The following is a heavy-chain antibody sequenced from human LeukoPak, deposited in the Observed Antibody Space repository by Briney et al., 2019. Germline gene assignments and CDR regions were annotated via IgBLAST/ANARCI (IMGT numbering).Heavy chain of an antibody. V-gene: IGHV3-33*01. J-gene: IGHJ5*02. CDR3: ARGITGTTDWFDP. Sequence: PGGSLRLSCAASGFTFSSYGMHWVRQAPGKGLEWVAVIWYDGSNKYYADSVKGRFTISRDNTKNTLYLQMNSLRAEDTAVYYCARGITGTTDWFDPWGQRTLVTVTS. D-gene: IGHD1-20*01. CDR2: IWYDGSNK. CDR1: GFTFSSYG.